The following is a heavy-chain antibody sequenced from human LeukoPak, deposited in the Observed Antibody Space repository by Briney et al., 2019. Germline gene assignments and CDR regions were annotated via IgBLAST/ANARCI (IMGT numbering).Heavy chain of an antibody. J-gene: IGHJ4*02. CDR3: ARADNIVSYFDY. CDR1: GFTFSSYA. D-gene: IGHD5/OR15-5a*01. V-gene: IGHV3-30-3*01. Sequence: GGSLRLSCAASGFTFSSYAMHWVRQAPGKGLEWVAVISYDGSNKYYADSVKGRFTISRDNSKNTLYPQMNSLRAEDTAVYYCARADNIVSYFDYWGQGTLVTVSS. CDR2: ISYDGSNK.